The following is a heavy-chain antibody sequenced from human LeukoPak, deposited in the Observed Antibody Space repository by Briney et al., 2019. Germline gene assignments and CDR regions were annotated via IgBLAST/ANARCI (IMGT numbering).Heavy chain of an antibody. CDR3: ARAAIFGVVTLDAFDI. CDR2: INPSGGST. D-gene: IGHD3-3*01. CDR1: GYTFTSYY. V-gene: IGHV1-46*01. J-gene: IGHJ3*02. Sequence: ASVKVSCKASGYTFTSYYMHWVRQAPGQGLEWMGIINPSGGSTSYAQKFQGRVTMTRDTSMSTVYMELSSLRSEDTAVYYCARAAIFGVVTLDAFDIWGQGTMVTVSS.